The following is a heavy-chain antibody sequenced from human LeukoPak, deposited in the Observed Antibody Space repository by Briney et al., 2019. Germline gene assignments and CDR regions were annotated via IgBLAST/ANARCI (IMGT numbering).Heavy chain of an antibody. Sequence: GRSLRLSCAASGFIFSTHGMHWVRQAPGKGLEWVAGTSYDGVNKYYVDSVKGRFIISRDNSKKTLYLQMNWLRGEDTAVYYCVKEGGPATVTDGWHWFDPWGQGALVTVSS. CDR1: GFIFSTHG. CDR2: TSYDGVNK. D-gene: IGHD4-17*01. V-gene: IGHV3-30*18. CDR3: VKEGGPATVTDGWHWFDP. J-gene: IGHJ5*02.